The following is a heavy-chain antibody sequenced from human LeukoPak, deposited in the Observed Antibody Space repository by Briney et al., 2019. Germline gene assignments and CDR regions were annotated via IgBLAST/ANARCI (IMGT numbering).Heavy chain of an antibody. J-gene: IGHJ4*02. D-gene: IGHD6-13*01. CDR2: IYPGDSDT. Sequence: GESQKISCKVAGYNFATYWIGWVRQMSGKGLEWMGIIYPGDSDTRYSPSFQGQVTISADKSVTTAYLQWSSLTASDTAMYYCARFPTDSSTLFDYWGQGTLVTVSS. V-gene: IGHV5-51*01. CDR1: GYNFATYW. CDR3: ARFPTDSSTLFDY.